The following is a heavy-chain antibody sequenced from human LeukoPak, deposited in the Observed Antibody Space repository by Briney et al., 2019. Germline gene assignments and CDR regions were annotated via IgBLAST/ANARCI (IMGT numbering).Heavy chain of an antibody. CDR2: ISSSGSTI. CDR3: ARDHPFYGSGSYGYYYGMDV. J-gene: IGHJ6*02. CDR1: GFTFSDYY. D-gene: IGHD3-10*01. V-gene: IGHV3-11*01. Sequence: GRSLRLSCAASGFTFSDYYMSWIRQAPGKGLEWVSYISSSGSTIYYADSVKGRFTISRDNAKNSLYLQMNSLRAEDTAVYYCARDHPFYGSGSYGYYYGMDVWGQGTTVTVSS.